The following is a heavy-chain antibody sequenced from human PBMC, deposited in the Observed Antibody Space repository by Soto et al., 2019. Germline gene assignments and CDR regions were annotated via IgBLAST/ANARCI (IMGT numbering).Heavy chain of an antibody. CDR3: ARETTAFDY. Sequence: SETLSLTCAVYGGSFSGYYWSWIRQPPGKGLEWIGEINHSGSTNYNPSLKSRVTISVDTSKNQFSLKLSSVTAADTAVYYCARETTAFDYWGQGTLVTVSS. J-gene: IGHJ4*02. D-gene: IGHD4-4*01. CDR2: INHSGST. V-gene: IGHV4-34*01. CDR1: GGSFSGYY.